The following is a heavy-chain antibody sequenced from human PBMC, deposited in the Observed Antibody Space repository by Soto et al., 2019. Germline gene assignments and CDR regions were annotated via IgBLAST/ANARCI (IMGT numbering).Heavy chain of an antibody. J-gene: IGHJ2*01. CDR3: ARHFDVDPSLDQYYFDL. CDR1: GGSFSGYY. V-gene: IGHV4-34*01. D-gene: IGHD3-9*01. CDR2: ISHSGTT. Sequence: QVQLQQWGAGLLKPSETLSLTCEVHGGSFSGYYWTWIRQTPGKGLEWIGEISHSGTTNYQPSLTSRVTISADPSKKEFSLRLTSVTAADTAVYYCARHFDVDPSLDQYYFDLWGRGALVTVSS.